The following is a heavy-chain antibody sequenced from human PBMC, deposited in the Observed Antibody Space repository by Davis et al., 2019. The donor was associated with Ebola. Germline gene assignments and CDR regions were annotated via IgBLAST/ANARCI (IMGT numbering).Heavy chain of an antibody. V-gene: IGHV5-51*01. Sequence: GESLKISCKGSGYTFTSYWIGWVRQTPGKGLEWMGSIYPGDSDTRYSPSFQGQVTISADNSISTAYLQWSSLKASDTAMYYCARRLPVVPAPQFDATYGFDPWGQGTLVTVSS. D-gene: IGHD2-2*01. CDR3: ARRLPVVPAPQFDATYGFDP. CDR1: GYTFTSYW. CDR2: IYPGDSDT. J-gene: IGHJ5*02.